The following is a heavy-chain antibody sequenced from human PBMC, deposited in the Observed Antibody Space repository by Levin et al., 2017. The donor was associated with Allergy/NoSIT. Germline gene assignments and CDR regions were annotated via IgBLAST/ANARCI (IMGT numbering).Heavy chain of an antibody. CDR2: IAHDGINK. J-gene: IGHJ6*02. Sequence: AGESLKISCAASGFIFNNYAMHWVRQAPGKGLEWVAVIAHDGINKYYADSVKGRLTISRDDSKSTLYLQMDSLRDEDTAVYHCASHFSIIRGYGNYGMDVWGQGTTVTVS. CDR3: ASHFSIIRGYGNYGMDV. V-gene: IGHV3-30-3*01. CDR1: GFIFNNYA. D-gene: IGHD3-10*01.